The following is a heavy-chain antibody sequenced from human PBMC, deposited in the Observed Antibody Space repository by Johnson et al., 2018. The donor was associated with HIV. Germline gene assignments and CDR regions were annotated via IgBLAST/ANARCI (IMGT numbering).Heavy chain of an antibody. CDR1: GFTFSSYW. J-gene: IGHJ3*02. D-gene: IGHD6-13*01. CDR3: ARDIIAAAGISAFDI. Sequence: VQLVESGGGLVQPGGSLRLSSAASGFTFSSYWMSWVRQAPGKGLEWVANIKQDGSSTSYADSVKGRFTISRDNAKNTLYLQMNSLRAEDTAVYYCARDIIAAAGISAFDIWGQGTMVTVSS. V-gene: IGHV3-7*01. CDR2: IKQDGSST.